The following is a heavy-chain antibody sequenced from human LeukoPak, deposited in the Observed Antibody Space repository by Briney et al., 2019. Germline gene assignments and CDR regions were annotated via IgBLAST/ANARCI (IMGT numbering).Heavy chain of an antibody. J-gene: IGHJ5*02. V-gene: IGHV6-1*01. CDR2: TYYRSKWYS. D-gene: IGHD7-27*01. CDR3: ARDLGWFDP. Sequence: SQTLSLTCAISGDSVSSNSVAWNWIRQTPSRGPERLGRTYYRSKWYSDYALSVKSRITINPDTSRNQFSLQLNSVTPEDTAVYYCARDLGWFDPWGQGTLVTVSS. CDR1: GDSVSSNSVA.